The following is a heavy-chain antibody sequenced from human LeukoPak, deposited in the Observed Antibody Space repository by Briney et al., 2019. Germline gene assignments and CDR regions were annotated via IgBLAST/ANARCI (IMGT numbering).Heavy chain of an antibody. V-gene: IGHV1-18*01. J-gene: IGHJ4*02. Sequence: ASVKVSCKASGYTFTSYGISWVRQAPGQGLEWMGWISAYNGNTNYAQKLQGRVTMTTDTSTSTAYMELRSLRSDDTAVYYCARDGEDYYDSSGPRGLFDYRGQGTLVTVSS. D-gene: IGHD3-22*01. CDR2: ISAYNGNT. CDR1: GYTFTSYG. CDR3: ARDGEDYYDSSGPRGLFDY.